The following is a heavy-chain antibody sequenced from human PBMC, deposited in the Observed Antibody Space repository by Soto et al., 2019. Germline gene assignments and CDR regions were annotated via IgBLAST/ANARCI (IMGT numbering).Heavy chain of an antibody. D-gene: IGHD4-17*01. Sequence: QVQLVQSGAEVKTPGASVTVSCKASGYTFTSYYLHWLRQARGQGLEWMGIITPSSGGTRFSQRFQDRVTMTRDTSTGTIYMDLRGLTFEDTAVYYFARSVSTKTAPIDYWGQGTRVTVSS. V-gene: IGHV1-46*01. CDR3: ARSVSTKTAPIDY. J-gene: IGHJ4*02. CDR1: GYTFTSYY. CDR2: ITPSSGGT.